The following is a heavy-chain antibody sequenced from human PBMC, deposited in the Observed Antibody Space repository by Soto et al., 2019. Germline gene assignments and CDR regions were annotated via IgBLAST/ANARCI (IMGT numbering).Heavy chain of an antibody. V-gene: IGHV1-18*01. CDR3: ARDYYDGSGYPPDAFDI. J-gene: IGHJ3*02. Sequence: ASVKVSCKASGYTFTSYGISWVRQAPGQGLEWMGWISAYNGNTNYAQKLQGRVTMTTDTSTSTAYMELRSLRSDDTAVYYCARDYYDGSGYPPDAFDIWGQGTMVTVSS. D-gene: IGHD3-22*01. CDR2: ISAYNGNT. CDR1: GYTFTSYG.